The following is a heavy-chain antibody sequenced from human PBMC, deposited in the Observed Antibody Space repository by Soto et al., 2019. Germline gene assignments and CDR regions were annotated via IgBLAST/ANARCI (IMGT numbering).Heavy chain of an antibody. V-gene: IGHV4-39*02. J-gene: IGHJ3*02. D-gene: IGHD6-13*01. CDR1: GGSISSSSYY. Sequence: SETLSLTCTVSGGSISSSSYYWGWIRQPPGKGLEWIGSIYYSGSTYYNPSLKSRVTISVDTSKNQFSLKLSSVTAADTAVYYCARDIAAAFGDAFDIWGQGTMVTVSS. CDR3: ARDIAAAFGDAFDI. CDR2: IYYSGST.